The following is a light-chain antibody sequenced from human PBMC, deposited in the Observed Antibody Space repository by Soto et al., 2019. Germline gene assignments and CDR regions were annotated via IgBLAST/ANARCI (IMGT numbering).Light chain of an antibody. CDR3: QQRSNWPIT. J-gene: IGKJ3*01. V-gene: IGKV3-11*01. CDR1: QSVSSY. Sequence: EIVLTQSPATLSLSPGERATLSCRASQSVSSYLAWYQQQPGQAPRLLIYDASNWATGIPARFSGSGSGTDFTLTISSLEPEGFAVYYCQQRSNWPITFGPGTKVDIK. CDR2: DAS.